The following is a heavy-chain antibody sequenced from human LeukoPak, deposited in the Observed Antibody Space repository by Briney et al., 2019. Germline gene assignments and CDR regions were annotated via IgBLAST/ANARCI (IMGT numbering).Heavy chain of an antibody. CDR3: AKGLRYSDN. J-gene: IGHJ4*02. Sequence: GGSLRLSCAASGFTFSSYSMNWVCQAPGKGLEWVSYISSSSSPIHYADSVKGRFTISRDNAKNLLYLQMNSLRAEDTAVYYCAKGLRYSDNWGQGTLVSVSS. V-gene: IGHV3-48*04. D-gene: IGHD3-9*01. CDR2: ISSSSSPI. CDR1: GFTFSSYS.